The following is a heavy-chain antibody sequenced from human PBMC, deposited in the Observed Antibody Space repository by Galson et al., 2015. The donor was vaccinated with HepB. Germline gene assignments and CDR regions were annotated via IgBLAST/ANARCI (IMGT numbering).Heavy chain of an antibody. CDR2: ISAYNGNT. V-gene: IGHV1-18*01. CDR1: GYTFTSYG. CDR3: ARDTGEMATIFPQDAFDI. Sequence: SCKASGYTFTSYGISWVRQAPGQGLEWMGWISAYNGNTNYAQKLQGRVTMTTDTSTSTAYMELRSLRSDDTAVYYCARDTGEMATIFPQDAFDIWGQGTMVTVSS. J-gene: IGHJ3*02. D-gene: IGHD5-24*01.